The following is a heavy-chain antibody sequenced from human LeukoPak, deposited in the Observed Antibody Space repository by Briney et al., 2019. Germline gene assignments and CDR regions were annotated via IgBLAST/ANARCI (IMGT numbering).Heavy chain of an antibody. D-gene: IGHD6-19*01. CDR3: ARPYSSGWNDAFDI. Sequence: PGGSLRLSCAASGFTLTIYWMSWVRQAPGKGLEWVANIKEDGSEKYYVDSVKGRFTISRDNRKNTLYLQMNSLRAEDTAVYYCARPYSSGWNDAFDIWGQGTMVTVSS. J-gene: IGHJ3*02. V-gene: IGHV3-7*01. CDR1: GFTLTIYW. CDR2: IKEDGSEK.